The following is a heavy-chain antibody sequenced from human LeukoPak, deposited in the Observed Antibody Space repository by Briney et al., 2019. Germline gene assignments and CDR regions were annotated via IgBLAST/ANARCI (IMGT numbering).Heavy chain of an antibody. J-gene: IGHJ5*02. V-gene: IGHV1-46*01. CDR1: GYTFTSYY. CDR2: INPSGGST. CDR3: ARDFWGENWFDP. Sequence: PGGSLRLSCAASGYTFTSYYMHWVRQAPGRGLEWMGIINPSGGSTSYAQKFQGRVTMTRDTPTSTVYMELSSLRSEDTAVYYCARDFWGENWFDPWGQGTLVTVSS. D-gene: IGHD7-27*01.